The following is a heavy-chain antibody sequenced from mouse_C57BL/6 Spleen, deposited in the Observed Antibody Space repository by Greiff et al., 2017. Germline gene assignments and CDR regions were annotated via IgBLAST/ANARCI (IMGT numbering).Heavy chain of an antibody. V-gene: IGHV1-53*01. J-gene: IGHJ2*01. CDR1: GFTFTSYW. CDR2: INPSNGGT. D-gene: IGHD1-1*01. CDR3: ATGGFYYYGRGYGY. Sequence: VQLQQPGTELVKPGASVKLSCKASGFTFTSYWMHWVKQRPGQGLEWIGNINPSNGGTNYNEKFKSKATLTVDKSSNTAYMQLSSLTSEGSAVYYCATGGFYYYGRGYGYWGQGTTLTVSS.